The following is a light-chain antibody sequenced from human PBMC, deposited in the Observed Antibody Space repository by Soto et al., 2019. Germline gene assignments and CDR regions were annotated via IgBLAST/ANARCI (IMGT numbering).Light chain of an antibody. CDR1: SSNIGAGYD. CDR2: GNS. Sequence: QSVLTQPPSVSEAPGQRVTISCTGSSSNIGAGYDVHWYQQLPGTAPKLLIYGNSNRPSGVPDRFSGSKSGTSASLAITGLQAEDEADYYCQSYDSSLSGSGVFGTGTQVTVL. CDR3: QSYDSSLSGSGV. J-gene: IGLJ1*01. V-gene: IGLV1-40*01.